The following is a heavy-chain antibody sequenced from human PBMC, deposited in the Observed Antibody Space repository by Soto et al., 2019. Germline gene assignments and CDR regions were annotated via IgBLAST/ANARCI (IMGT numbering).Heavy chain of an antibody. Sequence: QVQLQESGPGLVKPSQTLSLTCTVSGGSISSGDYYWSWIRQPPGKGLEWIGYIYYSGSTYYNPSLKTXXTXSXXTPKNQFALKLSSGTAPDTAVYYCARGGGPGTTPYWGQGTLVTVSS. J-gene: IGHJ4*02. CDR3: ARGGGPGTTPY. CDR2: IYYSGST. CDR1: GGSISSGDYY. D-gene: IGHD1-7*01. V-gene: IGHV4-30-4*01.